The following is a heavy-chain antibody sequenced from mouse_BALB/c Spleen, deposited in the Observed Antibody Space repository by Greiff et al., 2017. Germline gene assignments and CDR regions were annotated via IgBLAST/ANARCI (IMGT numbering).Heavy chain of an antibody. CDR2: IWSGGST. CDR1: GFSLTSYG. CDR3: ASHDPGFAD. Sequence: VQLQQSGPGLVQPSQSLSITCTASGFSLTSYGVHWVRQSPGKGLEWLGVIWSGGSTDYNAAFISRLSISTDNSKSKVFLKMNSLQANDTAIYYCASHDPGFADWGQGTLGTVSA. J-gene: IGHJ3*01. V-gene: IGHV2-2*02.